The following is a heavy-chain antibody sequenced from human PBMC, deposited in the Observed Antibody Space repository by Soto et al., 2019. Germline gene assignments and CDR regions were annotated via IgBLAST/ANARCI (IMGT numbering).Heavy chain of an antibody. CDR3: ARRTPSRLPAAIDY. CDR2: IYYSGST. V-gene: IGHV4-39*01. D-gene: IGHD2-2*01. Sequence: QLQLQESGPGLVKPSETLSLTCTVSGGSISSSSYYWGWIRQPPGKGLEWIGSIYYSGSTYYNPSLKSRVTISVDTSKNQFSLKLSSVTAADTAVYYCARRTPSRLPAAIDYWGQGTLVTVSS. CDR1: GGSISSSSYY. J-gene: IGHJ4*02.